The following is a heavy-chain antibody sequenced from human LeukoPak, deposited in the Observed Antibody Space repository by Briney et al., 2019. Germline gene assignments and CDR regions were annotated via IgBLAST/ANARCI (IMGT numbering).Heavy chain of an antibody. J-gene: IGHJ4*02. Sequence: GGSLRLSCAASGFTFSGYAMSWVRQAPGKGLEWVGRIKSKTDGGTTDYAAPVKGRFTISRDDSKNTLYLQMNSLKTEDTAVYYCTLPEGSGYYTNSDYWGQGTLVTVSS. D-gene: IGHD3-3*01. CDR3: TLPEGSGYYTNSDY. V-gene: IGHV3-15*01. CDR2: IKSKTDGGTT. CDR1: GFTFSGYA.